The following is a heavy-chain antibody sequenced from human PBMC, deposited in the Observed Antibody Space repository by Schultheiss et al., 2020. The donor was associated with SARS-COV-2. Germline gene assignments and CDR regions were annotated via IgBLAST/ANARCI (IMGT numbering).Heavy chain of an antibody. CDR1: GGSISSGSYY. V-gene: IGHV4-39*07. CDR2: IYYSGST. Sequence: SETLSLTCTVSGGSISSGSYYWGWIRQPPGKGLEWIGSIYYSGSTYYNPSLKSRVTISVDTSKNQFSLKLSSVTAADTAVYYCARLKGSSWYGGYYMDVWGKGTTVTGSS. CDR3: ARLKGSSWYGGYYMDV. J-gene: IGHJ6*03. D-gene: IGHD6-13*01.